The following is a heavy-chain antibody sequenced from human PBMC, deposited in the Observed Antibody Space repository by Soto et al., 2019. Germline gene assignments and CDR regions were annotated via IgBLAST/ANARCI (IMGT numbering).Heavy chain of an antibody. CDR3: ALVGISMVRGPNEY. J-gene: IGHJ4*01. CDR1: GYTFTCYD. Sequence: ASVKVSCKASGYTFTCYDINWVRQATGQGLEWMGWMNPNSGNTGYAQKFQGRVTMTRNTSISTAYMELSSLRSEGTDVYYCALVGISMVRGPNEYWGHGTLVPV. D-gene: IGHD3-10*01. CDR2: MNPNSGNT. V-gene: IGHV1-8*01.